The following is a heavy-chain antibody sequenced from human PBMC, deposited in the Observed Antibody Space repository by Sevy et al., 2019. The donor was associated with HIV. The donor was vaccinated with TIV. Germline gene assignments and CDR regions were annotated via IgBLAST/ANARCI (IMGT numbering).Heavy chain of an antibody. Sequence: ASVKVSCKACGDTFNTYSITWVRQAPGQGLEWMGGIIPIFRKADYQQNFQGRVTVTADKSTSTVYLYLSSLRYDDTAVYYCAVREAAAGPDYWGQGTLVTVSS. V-gene: IGHV1-69*06. CDR2: IIPIFRKA. CDR3: AVREAAAGPDY. CDR1: GDTFNTYS. J-gene: IGHJ4*02. D-gene: IGHD6-13*01.